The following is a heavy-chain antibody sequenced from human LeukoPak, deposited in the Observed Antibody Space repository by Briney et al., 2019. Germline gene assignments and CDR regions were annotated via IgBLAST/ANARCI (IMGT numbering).Heavy chain of an antibody. CDR1: GYTFINSG. Sequence: GASVKVSCKASGYTFINSGISWVRQAPGQGLEWVGWVSAYDGNTNSAQKLQGRLTMTTDRSTSTAYMELRSLRSEDTAVYYCARSIPLWKELRRDWFDPWGQGTLVTVSS. V-gene: IGHV1-18*04. CDR2: VSAYDGNT. D-gene: IGHD3-10*01. J-gene: IGHJ5*02. CDR3: ARSIPLWKELRRDWFDP.